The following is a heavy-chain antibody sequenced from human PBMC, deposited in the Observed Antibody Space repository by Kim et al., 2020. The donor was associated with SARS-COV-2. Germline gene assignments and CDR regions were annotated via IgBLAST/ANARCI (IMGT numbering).Heavy chain of an antibody. J-gene: IGHJ4*02. D-gene: IGHD2-21*02. V-gene: IGHV4-31*02. CDR3: ARLHCGGDGYMPEFDY. Sequence: SLTSRVTRSVDTSKNQFSLKRSSVTAAGTAVYYCARLHCGGDGYMPEFDYWGQGTLVTVSS.